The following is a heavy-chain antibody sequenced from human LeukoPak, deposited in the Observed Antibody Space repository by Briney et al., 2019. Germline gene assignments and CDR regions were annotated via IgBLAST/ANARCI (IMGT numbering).Heavy chain of an antibody. V-gene: IGHV4-34*01. Sequence: SETLSLTCAVYGGSFSDYYWSWIRQPPGKGLEWIGEINHSGSTNYNPSLKSRVTISVDTSKNQFSLKLSSVTAADTAVYYCARFTVVTWTRDYWGQGTLVTVSS. CDR2: INHSGST. CDR1: GGSFSDYY. CDR3: ARFTVVTWTRDY. D-gene: IGHD4-23*01. J-gene: IGHJ4*02.